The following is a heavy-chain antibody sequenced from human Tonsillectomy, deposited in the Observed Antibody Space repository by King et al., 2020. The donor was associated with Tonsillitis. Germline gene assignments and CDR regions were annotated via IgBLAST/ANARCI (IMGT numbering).Heavy chain of an antibody. CDR1: GGSFSGYY. CDR2: INHSGST. V-gene: IGHV4-34*01. J-gene: IGHJ4*02. D-gene: IGHD6-19*01. CDR3: ARGGGPITVAGFDY. Sequence: VQLQQWGAGLLKPSETLSLTCAVYGGSFSGYYWSWIRQPPGKGLEWIGEINHSGSTNYKPSLKSRVPISVDTSKNQFSLKLSSVTAADTAVYYCARGGGPITVAGFDYWGQGTLVTVSS.